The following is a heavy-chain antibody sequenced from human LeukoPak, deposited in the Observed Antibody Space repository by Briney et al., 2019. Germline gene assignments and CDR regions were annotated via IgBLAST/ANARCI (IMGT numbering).Heavy chain of an antibody. V-gene: IGHV4-34*01. CDR1: GVSINDYY. CDR2: ISHTEGT. D-gene: IGHD3-9*01. Sequence: PSETLSLTCGVFGVSINDYYWSWIRQSPGKGLEWIGEISHTEGTRYNPSLESCVTMSVGTSENQLSLKLIFVTAADTAVYYCARIRCGHSGSVCYNHWGLGTLVTVSS. J-gene: IGHJ4*02. CDR3: ARIRCGHSGSVCYNH.